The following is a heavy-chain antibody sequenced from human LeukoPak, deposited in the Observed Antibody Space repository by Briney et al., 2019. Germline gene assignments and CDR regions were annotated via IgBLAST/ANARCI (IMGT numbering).Heavy chain of an antibody. D-gene: IGHD2-2*01. CDR3: AKGKCSSTSCYLSYYFDY. CDR1: GFTFSSYG. Sequence: GGSLRLSCAASGFTFSSYGMHWVRQAPGKGLEWVAFIRYDGSSKYYADSVKGRFTISRDNSKNTLYLQVNSLRAEDTAVYYCAKGKCSSTSCYLSYYFDYWGQGTLVTVSS. V-gene: IGHV3-30*02. CDR2: IRYDGSSK. J-gene: IGHJ4*02.